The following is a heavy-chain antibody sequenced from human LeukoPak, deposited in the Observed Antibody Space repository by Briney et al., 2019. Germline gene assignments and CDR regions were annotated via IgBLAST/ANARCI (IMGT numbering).Heavy chain of an antibody. CDR2: ISAYNGDT. D-gene: IGHD1-7*01. V-gene: IGHV1-18*01. CDR3: ARDPSSVITGTVDDY. Sequence: ASMKVSCKASDYTFTTYGISWVRQAPGQGLEWMGWISAYNGDTNYAQKLHGRVTMTTDTSTGTAYMELRSLRSEDTAVYYCARDPSSVITGTVDDYWGQGTLVTVSS. CDR1: DYTFTTYG. J-gene: IGHJ4*02.